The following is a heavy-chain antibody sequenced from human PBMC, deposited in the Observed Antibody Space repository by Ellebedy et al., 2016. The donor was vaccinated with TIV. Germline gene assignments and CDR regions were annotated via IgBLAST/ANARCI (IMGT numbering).Heavy chain of an antibody. V-gene: IGHV1-18*01. D-gene: IGHD6-19*01. Sequence: AASVKVSCKASGYTFTSYDITWVRLVTGQGLEWLGWNNPNSGGTNYAQNLQGRVTMTTDTSTSTAYLELRSLRSDDTAVYYCARDFAVAGTYYYYGMDVWGQGTTVTVSS. J-gene: IGHJ6*02. CDR2: NNPNSGGT. CDR3: ARDFAVAGTYYYYGMDV. CDR1: GYTFTSYD.